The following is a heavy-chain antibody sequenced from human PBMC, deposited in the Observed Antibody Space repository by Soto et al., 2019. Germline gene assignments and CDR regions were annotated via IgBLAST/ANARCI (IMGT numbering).Heavy chain of an antibody. V-gene: IGHV1-3*04. Sequence: QVQLVQSGAEVKKPGASVKVSCKASGYTFTTYAIHWVRQAPGQRLEWMGWINTGNGNTEYSQTFQGRVTITSDTSASTAYMDLSSLRSEDTAMYYCTRVNTIFLSTGYYSSDIHVWGQGPPVTVAS. CDR2: INTGNGNT. CDR3: TRVNTIFLSTGYYSSDIHV. J-gene: IGHJ6*02. CDR1: GYTFTTYA. D-gene: IGHD3-9*01.